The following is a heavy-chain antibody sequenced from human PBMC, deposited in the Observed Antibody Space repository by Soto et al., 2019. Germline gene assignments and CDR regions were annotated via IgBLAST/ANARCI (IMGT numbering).Heavy chain of an antibody. V-gene: IGHV1-24*01. D-gene: IGHD3-9*01. J-gene: IGHJ4*02. Sequence: SVKIACKVPVYPLTKLSMQWVRQAPGRGLEWMGGFDPEDGEEMYAQKFQGRVTMTEDTSTDTAYMELSGLRSDDTGVYYCAHDIPLRLWGQGTLVTVSS. CDR1: VYPLTKLS. CDR2: FDPEDGEE. CDR3: AHDIPLRL.